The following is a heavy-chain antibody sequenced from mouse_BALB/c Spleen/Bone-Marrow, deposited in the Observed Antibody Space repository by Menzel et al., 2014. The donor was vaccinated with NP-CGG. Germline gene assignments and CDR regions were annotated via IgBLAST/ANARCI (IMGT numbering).Heavy chain of an antibody. Sequence: GSELVRPGASVKLSCKASGYTFTSYWMHWVKQRPGQGLEWIGNIYPGSGSTNYDEKFKSKATLTVDTSSSTAYMQLSSLTSEDSAVYYCTRSGYDVAYWGQGTLVTVSA. V-gene: IGHV1S22*01. CDR3: TRSGYDVAY. D-gene: IGHD2-2*01. J-gene: IGHJ3*01. CDR2: IYPGSGST. CDR1: GYTFTSYW.